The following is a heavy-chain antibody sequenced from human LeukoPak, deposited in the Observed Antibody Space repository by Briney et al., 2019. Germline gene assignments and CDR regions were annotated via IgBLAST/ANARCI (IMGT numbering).Heavy chain of an antibody. Sequence: GGSLRLSCAVSGFTFSDHYMDWVRQAPGKGLEWLGRSRNKANSYTTEYAASVGGRFTISRDDSKNSLYLQMNSLKPEDTAVYYCARGTGTTGGTNFDYWGQGTLVTVSS. V-gene: IGHV3-72*01. CDR2: SRNKANSYTT. CDR3: ARGTGTTGGTNFDY. J-gene: IGHJ4*02. D-gene: IGHD1-1*01. CDR1: GFTFSDHY.